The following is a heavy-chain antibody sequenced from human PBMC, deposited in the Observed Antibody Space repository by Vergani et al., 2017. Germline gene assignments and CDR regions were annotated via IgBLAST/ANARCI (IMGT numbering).Heavy chain of an antibody. CDR3: ARSRYSSGWMYFDY. V-gene: IGHV4-59*01. D-gene: IGHD6-19*01. CDR1: GGSISSYY. J-gene: IGHJ4*02. CDR2: IYYSGST. Sequence: QVQLQESGPGLVKPSETLSLTCSVSGGSISSYYWGWIRQPPGKGLEWIGYIYYSGSTNYNPSLKSRVTISLDTSKNQFSLRLSSLTAADTAVYYCARSRYSSGWMYFDYWGQGTLVTVSS.